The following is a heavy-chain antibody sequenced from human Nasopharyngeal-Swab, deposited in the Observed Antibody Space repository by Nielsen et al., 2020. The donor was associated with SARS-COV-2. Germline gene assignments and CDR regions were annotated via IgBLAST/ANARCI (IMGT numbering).Heavy chain of an antibody. D-gene: IGHD4-17*01. Sequence: SETLSLTCTVPGGSISTYYWSWIRQPPGKGLEWIGYSYYSGSTNYNPSLKSRVTISVDTSKNQFSLKLSSVTAADTAVYYCARDATTKAYYYYMDVWGKGTTVTVSS. CDR2: SYYSGST. V-gene: IGHV4-59*01. CDR1: GGSISTYY. J-gene: IGHJ6*03. CDR3: ARDATTKAYYYYMDV.